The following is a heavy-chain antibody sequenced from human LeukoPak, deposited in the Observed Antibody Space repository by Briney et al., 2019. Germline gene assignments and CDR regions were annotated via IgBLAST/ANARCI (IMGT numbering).Heavy chain of an antibody. Sequence: SETLSLTCTVSGDSITSYFWSWIRQPPGKGLEWIGNIYYSGSTYYNPSLKSRVTISVDTSKNQFSLKLKSVTAADTAVYYCARSHWGPFGSRIANWFDPWGQGTLVTVSS. D-gene: IGHD7-27*01. CDR3: ARSHWGPFGSRIANWFDP. J-gene: IGHJ5*02. CDR1: GDSITSYF. CDR2: IYYSGST. V-gene: IGHV4-59*12.